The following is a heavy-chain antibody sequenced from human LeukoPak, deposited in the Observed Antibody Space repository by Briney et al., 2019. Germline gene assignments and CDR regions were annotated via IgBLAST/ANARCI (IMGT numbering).Heavy chain of an antibody. CDR1: GGSLSSGGYY. D-gene: IGHD6-13*01. Sequence: SETLSLTCTVSGGSLSSGGYYWSWIRQHPGTGLEWIGYIYYSGSTYYNPSLKSRVTISVDASKNQFSLKLSSVTAADTAVYYCARVAAAGMTDAFDIWGQGTMVTVSS. CDR3: ARVAAAGMTDAFDI. CDR2: IYYSGST. J-gene: IGHJ3*02. V-gene: IGHV4-31*03.